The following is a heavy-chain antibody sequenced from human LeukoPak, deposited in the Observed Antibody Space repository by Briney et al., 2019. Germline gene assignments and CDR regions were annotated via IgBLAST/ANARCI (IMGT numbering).Heavy chain of an antibody. CDR2: INHSGST. CDR1: GGSFSGYY. D-gene: IGHD3-22*01. V-gene: IGHV4-34*01. CDR3: AREKTAYYYDSSGEWGYFDY. Sequence: SETLSLTCAVYGGSFSGYYWSWIRQPPGKGLEWIGEINHSGSTNYNPSLKSRVTISVDTSKNQFSLKLSSVTAADTAVYYCAREKTAYYYDSSGEWGYFDYWGQGTLVTVSS. J-gene: IGHJ4*02.